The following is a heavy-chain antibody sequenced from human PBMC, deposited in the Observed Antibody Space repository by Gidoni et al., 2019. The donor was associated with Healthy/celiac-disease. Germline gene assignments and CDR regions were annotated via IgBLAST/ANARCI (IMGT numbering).Heavy chain of an antibody. CDR3: ARGRPQEASSIAARLKYYFDY. Sequence: EVQLVESGGGLVKPGGSLRLSCAASGFPFSSYSMTWVRQAPGKGLEWVSSISSSSSYIYYADSVKGRFTISRDNAKNSLYLQMNSLRAEDTAVYYCARGRPQEASSIAARLKYYFDYWGQGTLVTVSS. CDR2: ISSSSSYI. D-gene: IGHD6-6*01. J-gene: IGHJ4*02. CDR1: GFPFSSYS. V-gene: IGHV3-21*01.